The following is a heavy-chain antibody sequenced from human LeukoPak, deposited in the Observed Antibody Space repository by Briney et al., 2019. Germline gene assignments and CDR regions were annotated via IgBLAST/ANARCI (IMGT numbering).Heavy chain of an antibody. V-gene: IGHV3-23*01. CDR2: IGNSAGST. D-gene: IGHD3-3*01. CDR3: AKVGRADDYYFDY. CDR1: GFTFSTSA. J-gene: IGHJ4*02. Sequence: GGSLRLSCAASGFTFSTSAMTWVRQSPGKGLEWVSGIGNSAGSTYYADSVKGRFTISRDNSKNTLYLQMNSLRDEDTDVYYCAKVGRADDYYFDYWGQGTLVTVSS.